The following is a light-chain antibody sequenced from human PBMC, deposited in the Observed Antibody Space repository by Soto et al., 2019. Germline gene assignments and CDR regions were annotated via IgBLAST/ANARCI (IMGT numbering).Light chain of an antibody. Sequence: EIVLTQSPATLYLSPGERATLSCGASQSVSSSYLAWYQQKPGLAPRLLIYDASSRATGIPDRFSGGGSGTDFSLTISRLEPEHFSVYYCHQYGSSPPITFGQGTRLDIK. CDR1: QSVSSSY. J-gene: IGKJ5*01. CDR3: HQYGSSPPIT. CDR2: DAS. V-gene: IGKV3D-20*01.